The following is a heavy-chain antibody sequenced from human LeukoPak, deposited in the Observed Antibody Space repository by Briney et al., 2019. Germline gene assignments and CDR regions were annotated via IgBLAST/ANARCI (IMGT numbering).Heavy chain of an antibody. D-gene: IGHD5-18*01. J-gene: IGHJ4*02. CDR2: IWYDGSNK. CDR3: ARALPVDTAMIN. V-gene: IGHV3-33*01. CDR1: GFTFSSYG. Sequence: PGGSLRLSCAASGFTFSSYGMHWVRQAPGKGLEWVAVIWYDGSNKYYADSVKGRFTISRDNSKNTLYLQMNSLRAEDTAVYYCARALPVDTAMINWGPGTLVTVSS.